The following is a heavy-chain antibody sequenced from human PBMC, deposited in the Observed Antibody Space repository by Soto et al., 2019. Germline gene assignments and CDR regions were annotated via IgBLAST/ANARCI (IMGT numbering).Heavy chain of an antibody. CDR2: ISYDGNNK. Sequence: QVQLVESGGGVVQPGRSLRLSCAASGLTLSNYAMYWVRQAPGKGLGWVAVISYDGNNKYYADSVKGRFTISRDNSKNTLYLQMNSLRGEDTAVYYCASRIRGGLDVWGQGTTVTVSS. J-gene: IGHJ6*02. V-gene: IGHV3-30-3*02. CDR1: GLTLSNYA. CDR3: ASRIRGGLDV.